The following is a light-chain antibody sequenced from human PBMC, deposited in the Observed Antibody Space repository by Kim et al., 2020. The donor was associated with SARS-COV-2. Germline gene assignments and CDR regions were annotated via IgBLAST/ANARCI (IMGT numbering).Light chain of an antibody. J-gene: IGLJ1*01. CDR3: SSYTRGSTNYV. CDR1: NLDLVSYNN. CDR2: AVS. Sequence: QQLTISRPGTNLDLVSYNNVSWHQQHPGKAPKLSIYAVSNRPSGVSNRFSGSKSGNTASLTISGLQAEDEADYYCSSYTRGSTNYVFGTGTQLTVL. V-gene: IGLV2-14*03.